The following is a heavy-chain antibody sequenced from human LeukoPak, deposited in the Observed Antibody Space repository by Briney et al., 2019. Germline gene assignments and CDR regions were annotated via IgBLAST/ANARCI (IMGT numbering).Heavy chain of an antibody. CDR1: GGSFSGYY. V-gene: IGHV4-34*01. CDR3: AAMTTVTMYSYFFDS. J-gene: IGHJ4*02. Sequence: SETLSLTCAVYGGSFSGYYWSWIRQPPGKGLEWIGEINHSGSTNYNPPLKSRVTISVDTSKNQFSLKLSSVTAADTAIYYCAAMTTVTMYSYFFDSWGQGTLLTVSS. CDR2: INHSGST. D-gene: IGHD4-17*01.